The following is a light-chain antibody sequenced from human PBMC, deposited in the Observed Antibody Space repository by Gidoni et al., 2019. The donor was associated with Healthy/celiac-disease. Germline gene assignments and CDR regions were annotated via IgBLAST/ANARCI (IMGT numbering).Light chain of an antibody. CDR3: MQALQTPWT. CDR1: QSLLHSNGYNY. Sequence: DIVRTQSPLSLPVTPGEPASISCRSSQSLLHSNGYNYLDWYLQKPGQSPHLLIYLGSNRASGVPDRFSGSGSGTDFTLKISRVEAEDVGVYYCMQALQTPWTFXQXTKVEIK. V-gene: IGKV2-28*01. CDR2: LGS. J-gene: IGKJ1*01.